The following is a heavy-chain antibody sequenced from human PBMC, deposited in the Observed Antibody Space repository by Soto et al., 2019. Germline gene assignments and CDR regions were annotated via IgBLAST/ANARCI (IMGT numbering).Heavy chain of an antibody. CDR1: GGSISSGGYY. J-gene: IGHJ6*02. CDR2: IYYSGST. CDR3: ARDRYGDPNYYYYGMDV. D-gene: IGHD4-17*01. Sequence: SETLSLPCTVPGGSISSGGYYWSWIRQHPGKGLEWIGYIYYSGSTYYNPSLKSRVTISVDTSKNQFSLKLSAVTAADTAVYYCARDRYGDPNYYYYGMDVWGQGTTVTVSS. V-gene: IGHV4-31*03.